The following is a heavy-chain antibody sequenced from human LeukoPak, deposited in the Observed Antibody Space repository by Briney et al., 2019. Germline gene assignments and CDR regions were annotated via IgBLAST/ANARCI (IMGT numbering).Heavy chain of an antibody. CDR1: GGSIRTYH. CDR3: ARGRGLGDY. Sequence: SETLSLTCTVSGGSIRTYHWSWLRQPPGKGLEWIGSIYYSGSTIYNPSLKSRVTISVDTSKNQFSLRLSSVTAADTAVYYCARGRGLGDYWGQGTLVTVSS. J-gene: IGHJ4*02. D-gene: IGHD3-10*01. V-gene: IGHV4-59*01. CDR2: IYYSGST.